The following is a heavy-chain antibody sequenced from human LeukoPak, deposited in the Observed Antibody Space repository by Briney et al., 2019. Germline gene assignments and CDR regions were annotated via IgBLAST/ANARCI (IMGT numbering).Heavy chain of an antibody. CDR1: GFTFSSYA. Sequence: SGGSLRLSCAASGFTFSSYAMSWVRQAPGKGLEWVSAISGSGGSTYYADSVKGRFTISRDNSKNTLYLQMNSLRAEDTAVYYCAKGKYSREYNWFDPWGQGTLVTVSS. J-gene: IGHJ5*02. D-gene: IGHD6-6*01. CDR3: AKGKYSREYNWFDP. V-gene: IGHV3-23*01. CDR2: ISGSGGST.